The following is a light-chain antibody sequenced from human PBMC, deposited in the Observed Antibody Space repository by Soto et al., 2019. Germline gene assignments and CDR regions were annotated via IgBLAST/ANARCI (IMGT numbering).Light chain of an antibody. CDR1: QSVSSY. V-gene: IGKV3-11*01. Sequence: EIVLTQSPATLSLSPGERATLSCRASQSVSSYLAWYQQKPGQAPRLLIYDASNRATGIPARFSGSGSGTDFTLTIDSLQSEDFAVYYCHQYNDWPSITFGQGTRLEI. CDR2: DAS. CDR3: HQYNDWPSIT. J-gene: IGKJ5*01.